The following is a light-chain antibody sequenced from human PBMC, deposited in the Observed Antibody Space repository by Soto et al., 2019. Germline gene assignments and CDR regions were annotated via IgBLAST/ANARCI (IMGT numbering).Light chain of an antibody. J-gene: IGKJ1*01. CDR2: GAS. CDR1: QSVTSSY. Sequence: EIVMTQSPGTLSLSPGERATLSCRASQSVTSSYLAWYQQKRGQAPRLLIYGASTRATGIPARFSGSGFGTDFTLTISDVQPEDFALYYCHQRQSWPRTFGQGTKVDIK. V-gene: IGKV3-15*01. CDR3: HQRQSWPRT.